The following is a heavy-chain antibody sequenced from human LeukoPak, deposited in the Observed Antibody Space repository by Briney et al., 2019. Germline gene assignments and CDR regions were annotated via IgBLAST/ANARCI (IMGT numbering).Heavy chain of an antibody. CDR2: IYYSGST. CDR3: ARDRIAVAGTHYYYYGMDV. V-gene: IGHV4-59*01. D-gene: IGHD6-19*01. J-gene: IGHJ6*02. CDR1: GGSISSYY. Sequence: SETLSLTCTVSGGSISSYYWSWIRQPPGKGLEWIGYIYYSGSTNYNPSLKSRVTISVDTSKNQFSLKLSSVTAADTAVYYCARDRIAVAGTHYYYYGMDVWGQGPTVTVSS.